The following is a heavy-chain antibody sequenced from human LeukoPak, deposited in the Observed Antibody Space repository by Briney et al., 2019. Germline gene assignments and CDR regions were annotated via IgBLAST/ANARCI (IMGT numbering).Heavy chain of an antibody. CDR3: AKGSMVRTSRATGPNWFDP. CDR1: RFTFSSYA. J-gene: IGHJ5*02. V-gene: IGHV3-23*01. D-gene: IGHD3-10*01. Sequence: GGSLRLSCAASRFTFSSYAMSWIRQAPGKGLEWLSAISPTTGTTFYADSVKGRFTISRDDSKNTLYLQMNSLRAEDTAVYYCAKGSMVRTSRATGPNWFDPWGQGTLVTVSS. CDR2: ISPTTGTT.